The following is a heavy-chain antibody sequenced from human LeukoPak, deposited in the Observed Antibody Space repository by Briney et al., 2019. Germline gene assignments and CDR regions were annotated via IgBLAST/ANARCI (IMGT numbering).Heavy chain of an antibody. J-gene: IGHJ6*04. Sequence: GGSLRLSCAASGFTFSNYAMAWVRQAPGRGLEWVSSFSGIGDNTYYTDTVKGRFTISRDNSKSTLYLQMNSLRREDTALYYCARTIFGAKIDVWGRGTTVTVSS. CDR1: GFTFSNYA. CDR3: ARTIFGAKIDV. CDR2: FSGIGDNT. V-gene: IGHV3-23*01. D-gene: IGHD3-3*02.